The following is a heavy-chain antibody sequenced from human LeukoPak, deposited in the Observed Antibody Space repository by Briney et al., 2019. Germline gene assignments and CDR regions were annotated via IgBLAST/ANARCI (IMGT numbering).Heavy chain of an antibody. CDR1: GFSFSSNS. V-gene: IGHV3-48*04. CDR3: ARDAGTLIRGVLPHYFDF. D-gene: IGHD3-10*01. J-gene: IGHJ4*02. Sequence: GGSLRLSCAASGFSFSSNSMNWVRQAPGKGLEWVSYISGSSSTIYYADSVKGRFTISRDNAKNSLYLQMKSLRAEDTAVYYCARDAGTLIRGVLPHYFDFWGQGTLVTVSS. CDR2: ISGSSSTI.